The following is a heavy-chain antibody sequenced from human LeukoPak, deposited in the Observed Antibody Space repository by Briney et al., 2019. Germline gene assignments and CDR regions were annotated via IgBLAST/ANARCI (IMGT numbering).Heavy chain of an antibody. Sequence: WGSLRLSCAASGFTFRTYNMNWVRQAPGKGLEWVSYISSGGITIHYADSVKGRFTISRDNAKNPLYLQMNSLRDEDTAVYYCARTSKYYYDSSGYYSFDYWGQGTLVTVSS. CDR3: ARTSKYYYDSSGYYSFDY. V-gene: IGHV3-48*02. CDR2: ISSGGITI. J-gene: IGHJ4*02. D-gene: IGHD3-22*01. CDR1: GFTFRTYN.